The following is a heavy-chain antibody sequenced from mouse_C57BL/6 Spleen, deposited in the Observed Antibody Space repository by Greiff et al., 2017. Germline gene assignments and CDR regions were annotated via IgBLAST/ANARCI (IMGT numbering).Heavy chain of an antibody. CDR1: GYTFTDYY. D-gene: IGHD2-5*01. CDR2: INPNNGGT. CDR3: ARWDSNYVLPLDY. J-gene: IGHJ3*01. V-gene: IGHV1-26*01. Sequence: EVQLQQSGPELVKPGASVKISCKASGYTFTDYYMSWVKQSPGKSLEWIGDINPNNGGTSYNQKFKGKATLTADKSSSTAYMEHSGLTSEDSAVYYCARWDSNYVLPLDYWGQGTMGTVSA.